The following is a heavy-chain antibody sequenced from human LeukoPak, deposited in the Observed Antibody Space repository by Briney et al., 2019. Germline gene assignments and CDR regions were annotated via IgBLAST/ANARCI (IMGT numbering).Heavy chain of an antibody. J-gene: IGHJ5*02. Sequence: GGSLRLSCAASGFTFSSYWMHWVRQAPGKGLVWVSRINSDGSSTSYADSVKGRFPISRDNAKNTLYLQMNSLRAEDTAVYYCARDLYSSSWYVSFWFDPWGQGTLVTVSS. V-gene: IGHV3-74*01. CDR1: GFTFSSYW. D-gene: IGHD6-13*01. CDR3: ARDLYSSSWYVSFWFDP. CDR2: INSDGSST.